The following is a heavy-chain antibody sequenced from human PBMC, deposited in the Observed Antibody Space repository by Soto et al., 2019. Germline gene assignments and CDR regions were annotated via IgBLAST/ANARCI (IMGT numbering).Heavy chain of an antibody. CDR2: INSDGSST. Sequence: GGSLRLSCASSVFTFSSYWMHWVRQAPGKGLVWVSRINSDGSSTSYADSVKGRFTISRDNAKNTLYLQMNSLRAEDTAVYYCARARPKYYDFWSGPSYDYWGQGTLVTVSS. V-gene: IGHV3-74*01. J-gene: IGHJ4*02. CDR3: ARARPKYYDFWSGPSYDY. D-gene: IGHD3-3*01. CDR1: VFTFSSYW.